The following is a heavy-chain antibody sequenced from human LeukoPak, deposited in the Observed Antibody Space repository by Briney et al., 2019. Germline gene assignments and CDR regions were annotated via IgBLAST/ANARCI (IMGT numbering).Heavy chain of an antibody. CDR1: GFTLSSYD. J-gene: IGHJ3*02. V-gene: IGHV3-13*04. Sequence: GGSLRLSCAASGFTLSSYDMHWVRQATGKGLEWVSAIGTAGDTYYPGFVKGRFTIYRKNAENSLYLKMNDLRASDTAVYYCARAPSIAAAEFGGFLRSFRVEAFDIWGQGTMVTVSS. CDR2: IGTAGDT. D-gene: IGHD6-13*01. CDR3: ARAPSIAAAEFGGFLRSFRVEAFDI.